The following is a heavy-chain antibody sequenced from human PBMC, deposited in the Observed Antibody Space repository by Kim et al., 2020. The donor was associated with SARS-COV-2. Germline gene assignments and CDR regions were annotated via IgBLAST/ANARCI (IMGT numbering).Heavy chain of an antibody. CDR2: P. D-gene: IGHD3-10*01. Sequence: PLNSQNFQGRVTMTRDTSASTAYMELSSLRSADTAVYFCARETFGAFDFWGQGTMVTVSS. CDR3: ARETFGAFDF. J-gene: IGHJ3*01. V-gene: IGHV1-3*01.